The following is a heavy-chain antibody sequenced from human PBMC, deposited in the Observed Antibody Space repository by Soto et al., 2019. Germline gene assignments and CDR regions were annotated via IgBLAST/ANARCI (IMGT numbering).Heavy chain of an antibody. V-gene: IGHV1-18*01. CDR2: ISAYNGNT. CDR1: GYTFTSYG. CDR3: ARFLWFGELLYSGWFDP. D-gene: IGHD3-10*01. J-gene: IGHJ5*02. Sequence: GASVKVSCKASGYTFTSYGISWVRQAPGQGFEWMGWISAYNGNTNYAQKLQGRVTMTTDTSTSTAYMELRSLRSDDTAVYYCARFLWFGELLYSGWFDPWGQGTLVTVSS.